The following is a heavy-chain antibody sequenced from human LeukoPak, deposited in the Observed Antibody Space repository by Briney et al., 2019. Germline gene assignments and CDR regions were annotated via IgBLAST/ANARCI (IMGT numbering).Heavy chain of an antibody. CDR1: GGSIGSYY. CDR3: ARDHYSHSGYFDY. Sequence: SETLSLTCTVSGGSIGSYYWSWIRQPAGKGLEWIGRIYTSGSTNYNPSLKSRATMSVDTSKNQFSLKLTSVTAADTAVYYCARDHYSHSGYFDYWGQGTLVTVSS. V-gene: IGHV4-4*07. CDR2: IYTSGST. D-gene: IGHD4-11*01. J-gene: IGHJ4*02.